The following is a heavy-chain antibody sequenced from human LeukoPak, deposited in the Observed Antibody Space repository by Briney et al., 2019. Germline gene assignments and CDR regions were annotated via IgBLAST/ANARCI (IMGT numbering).Heavy chain of an antibody. CDR1: GYTFTSYD. CDR3: ATRGIPADYDILTGYLDY. Sequence: ASVKVSCKASGYTFTSYDINWVRQAPGQGLEWMGWMNPNSGNTGYAQKFQGRVTITRNTSISTAYMELSSLRSEDTAVYYCATRGIPADYDILTGYLDYWGQGTLVTVSS. CDR2: MNPNSGNT. V-gene: IGHV1-8*03. D-gene: IGHD3-9*01. J-gene: IGHJ4*02.